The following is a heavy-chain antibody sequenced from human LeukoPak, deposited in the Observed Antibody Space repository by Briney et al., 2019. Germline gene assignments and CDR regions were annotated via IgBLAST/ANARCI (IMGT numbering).Heavy chain of an antibody. Sequence: SETLSLTCTVSGSSISSSGFYWGWIRQPPGKGLEWIGSIHSSGSTYYNPSLKSRVTISVDTSKSKFSLKLSSVTAADTAVYYCVAAAGIGYYYGMDVWGQGTTVTVSS. J-gene: IGHJ6*02. CDR3: VAAAGIGYYYGMDV. V-gene: IGHV4-39*01. CDR2: IHSSGST. CDR1: GSSISSSGFY. D-gene: IGHD6-13*01.